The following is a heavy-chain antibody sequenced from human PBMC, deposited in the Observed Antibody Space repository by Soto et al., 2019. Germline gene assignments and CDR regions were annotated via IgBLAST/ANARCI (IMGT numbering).Heavy chain of an antibody. D-gene: IGHD3-10*01. Sequence: GGSLRLSCAASGFTFSSYGMHWVRQAPGKGLEWVAVISYDGSNKYYADSVKGRFTISRDNSKNTLYLQMNSLRAEDTAVYYCAKDFRVLRSPGAFDIWGQGTMVTVSS. CDR2: ISYDGSNK. CDR3: AKDFRVLRSPGAFDI. CDR1: GFTFSSYG. J-gene: IGHJ3*02. V-gene: IGHV3-30*18.